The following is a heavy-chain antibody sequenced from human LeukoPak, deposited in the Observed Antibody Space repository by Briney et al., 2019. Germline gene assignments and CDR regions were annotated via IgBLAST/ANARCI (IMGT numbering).Heavy chain of an antibody. CDR2: IHPGDSDT. D-gene: IGHD2-21*02. CDR1: GYTFTRYW. V-gene: IGHV5-51*01. CDR3: ARRDCGGDCYSQSWLDP. J-gene: IGHJ5*02. Sequence: GESLKISCKGSGYTFTRYWIAWVRQMPGKGLECMGIIHPGDSDTRYSPSFQGQVTISADKSVSTAYVQWSSLRASDTAMYYCARRDCGGDCYSQSWLDPWGQGTLVTVSS.